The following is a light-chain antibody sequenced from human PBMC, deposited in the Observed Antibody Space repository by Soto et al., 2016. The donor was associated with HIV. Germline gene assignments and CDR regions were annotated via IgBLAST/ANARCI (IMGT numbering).Light chain of an antibody. CDR2: DDS. CDR3: QVWDINSDHYGG. J-gene: IGLJ2*01. V-gene: IGLV3-21*03. CDR1: NIGTKG. Sequence: SYELTQSPSVSVAPGKTATISCGGNNIGTKGVHWYQQKPGQAPLLVVYDDSDRPSGIPERFSGSKSGNTATLTISGVEAGDEGDYYCQVWDINSDHYGGLGGGTKLTVL.